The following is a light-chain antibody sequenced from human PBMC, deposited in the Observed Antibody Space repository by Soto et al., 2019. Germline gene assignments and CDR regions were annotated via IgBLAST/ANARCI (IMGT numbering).Light chain of an antibody. V-gene: IGKV3-20*01. Sequence: EIVLTQFPGTLSLSPGERATLSCRASRSITSSNLAWYQQKPGQAPRLIIYGASNRATGIPDRFSGSGSGTDFTLTISRLEPEDFAVYFCQHYGNSLPWTFGQGTKVDIK. CDR2: GAS. CDR1: RSITSSN. CDR3: QHYGNSLPWT. J-gene: IGKJ1*01.